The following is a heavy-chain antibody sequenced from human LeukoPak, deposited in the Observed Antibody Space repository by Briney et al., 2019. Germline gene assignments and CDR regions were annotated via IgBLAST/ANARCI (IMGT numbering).Heavy chain of an antibody. CDR1: GYTFTSYD. V-gene: IGHV1-2*02. CDR3: ARVGRSYCSGGSCYSWRAFDI. J-gene: IGHJ3*02. Sequence: AASVKVSCKASGYTFTSYDINWVRQAPGQGLEWMGWINPNSGGTNYAQKFQGRVTMTRDTSISTAYMELSRLRSDDTAVYYCARVGRSYCSGGSCYSWRAFDIWGQGTMVTVSS. D-gene: IGHD2-15*01. CDR2: INPNSGGT.